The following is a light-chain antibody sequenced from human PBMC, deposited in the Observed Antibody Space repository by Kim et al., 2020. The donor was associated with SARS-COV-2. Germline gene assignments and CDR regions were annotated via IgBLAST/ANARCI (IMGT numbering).Light chain of an antibody. CDR2: DVS. CDR3: SSYTSSSTVV. J-gene: IGLJ2*01. Sequence: GQSIASSCTGTSSDVGGYNYVSWYQQHPGKAPKLMIYDVSNRPSGVSNRFSGSKSGNTASLTISGLQAEDEADYYCSSYTSSSTVVFGGGTKVTVL. CDR1: SSDVGGYNY. V-gene: IGLV2-14*03.